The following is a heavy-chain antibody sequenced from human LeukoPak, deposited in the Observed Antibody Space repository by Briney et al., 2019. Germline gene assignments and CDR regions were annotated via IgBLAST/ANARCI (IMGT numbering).Heavy chain of an antibody. D-gene: IGHD1-26*01. J-gene: IGHJ4*02. CDR1: GFTFSSYS. CDR3: ARDRYSGNQGFDY. CDR2: ISSSSSYI. Sequence: PGGSLRLSCAASGFTFSSYSTNWVRQAPGKGLEWVSSISSSSSYIYYADSVKGRFTISRDNAKNSLYLQMNSLRAEDTAVYYCARDRYSGNQGFDYWGQGTLVTVSS. V-gene: IGHV3-21*01.